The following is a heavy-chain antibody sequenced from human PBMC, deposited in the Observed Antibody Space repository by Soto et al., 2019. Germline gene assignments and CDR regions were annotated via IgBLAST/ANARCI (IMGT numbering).Heavy chain of an antibody. CDR1: GGTFSSYA. V-gene: IGHV1-69*13. D-gene: IGHD3-22*01. CDR3: ARFLPDSMIVVSTRYGMDV. J-gene: IGHJ6*02. CDR2: IIPIFGTA. Sequence: SVKVSCKASGGTFSSYAISWVRQAPGQGLEWMGGIIPIFGTANYAQKFQGRVTITADESTSTAYMELSSLRSEDTAVYYCARFLPDSMIVVSTRYGMDVWGQGTTVTVS.